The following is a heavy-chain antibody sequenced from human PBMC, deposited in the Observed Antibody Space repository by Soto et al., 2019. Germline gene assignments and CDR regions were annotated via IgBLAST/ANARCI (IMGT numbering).Heavy chain of an antibody. Sequence: EVQLVESGGGLVKPGGSLRLSCAASGFTFSSYSMNWVRQAPGKRLEWVSSISSSSSYIYYADSVKGRFTISRDNAKNSLYLQMNSLRVEDTAVYYCASGNSYGNERRFDPWGQGTLVTVSS. V-gene: IGHV3-21*01. CDR2: ISSSSSYI. J-gene: IGHJ5*02. CDR1: GFTFSSYS. D-gene: IGHD5-18*01. CDR3: ASGNSYGNERRFDP.